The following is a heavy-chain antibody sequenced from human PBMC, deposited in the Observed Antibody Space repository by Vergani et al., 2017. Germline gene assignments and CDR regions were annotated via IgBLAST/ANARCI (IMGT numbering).Heavy chain of an antibody. J-gene: IGHJ4*02. CDR3: ARLSYDTTPYLQGGYDC. CDR2: ISARYPST. D-gene: IGHD3-22*01. CDR1: GFTFSACP. Sequence: EVQLLQSGGGVIPPGGSVRLSCAASGFTFSACPMTWVRQAPGKGLEWVSSISARYPSTYYADSVKGRFTISRDNSKNMLYLQMNSLRAEDTAVYYGARLSYDTTPYLQGGYDCLGQGTLVSVSS. V-gene: IGHV3-23*01.